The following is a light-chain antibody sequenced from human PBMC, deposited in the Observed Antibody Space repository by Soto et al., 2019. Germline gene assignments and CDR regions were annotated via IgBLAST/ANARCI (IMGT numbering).Light chain of an antibody. CDR2: DAS. CDR3: QQRRNWPPYT. CDR1: QSVSSY. V-gene: IGKV3-11*01. J-gene: IGKJ2*01. Sequence: EIVLTQSPATLSLSPGERATLSCRASQSVSSYLAWYQQKPGQAPRLLIYDASNRATGIPARFSGSGSGTDFSLTIISLEPQDVAVYYCQQRRNWPPYTFGQGTKLEIK.